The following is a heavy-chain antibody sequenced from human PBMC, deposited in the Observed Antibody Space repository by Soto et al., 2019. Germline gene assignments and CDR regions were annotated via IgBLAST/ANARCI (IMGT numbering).Heavy chain of an antibody. D-gene: IGHD2-21*02. J-gene: IGHJ5*02. V-gene: IGHV1-18*01. CDR2: ISAYNGNT. CDR1: GYTFTSYG. Sequence: ASVKVSCKASGYTFTSYGISWVRQAPGQGLEWMGWISAYNGNTNYAQKLQGRVTMTTDTSTSTAYMELRSLRSDDTAVYYCARDAPSVVVTASHWFDPWGQGTLVTSPQ. CDR3: ARDAPSVVVTASHWFDP.